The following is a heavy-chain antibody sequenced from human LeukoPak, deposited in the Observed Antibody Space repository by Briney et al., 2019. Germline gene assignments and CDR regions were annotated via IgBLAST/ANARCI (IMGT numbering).Heavy chain of an antibody. CDR2: IKQDGSEK. Sequence: GGSLRLSCAASGFTLSSYWMSWVRQAPGKGLEWVANIKQDGSEKYYVDSVKGRFTISRDNAKNSLYLQMNSLRAEDTAVYYCARSVTTPTYYYYYMDVRGKGTTVTVSS. J-gene: IGHJ6*03. D-gene: IGHD4-11*01. V-gene: IGHV3-7*01. CDR1: GFTLSSYW. CDR3: ARSVTTPTYYYYYMDV.